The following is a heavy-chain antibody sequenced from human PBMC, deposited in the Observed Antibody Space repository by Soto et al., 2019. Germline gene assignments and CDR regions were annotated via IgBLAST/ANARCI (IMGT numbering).Heavy chain of an antibody. CDR3: ARGNYDYIWGSYRQYYYYMDV. Sequence: SETLSLTCAVYGGSFSGYYWSWIRQPPGKGLEWIGEINHSGSTNYNPSLKSRVTISVDTSKNQFSLKLSSVTAADTAVYYCARGNYDYIWGSYRQYYYYMDVWGKGTTVTVS. CDR1: GGSFSGYY. D-gene: IGHD3-16*02. CDR2: INHSGST. J-gene: IGHJ6*03. V-gene: IGHV4-34*01.